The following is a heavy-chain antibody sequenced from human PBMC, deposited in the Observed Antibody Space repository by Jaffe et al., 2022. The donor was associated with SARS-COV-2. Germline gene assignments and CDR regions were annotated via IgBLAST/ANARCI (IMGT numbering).Heavy chain of an antibody. CDR2: IYYSGST. Sequence: QLQLQESGPGLVKPSETLSLTCTVSGGSISSSSYYWGWIRQPPGKGLEWIGSIYYSGSTYYNPSLKSRVTISVDTSKNQFSLKLSSVTAADTAVYYCARDLPGDWNYASPREESDYWGQGTLVTVSS. D-gene: IGHD1-7*01. CDR3: ARDLPGDWNYASPREESDY. V-gene: IGHV4-39*01. CDR1: GGSISSSSYY. J-gene: IGHJ4*02.